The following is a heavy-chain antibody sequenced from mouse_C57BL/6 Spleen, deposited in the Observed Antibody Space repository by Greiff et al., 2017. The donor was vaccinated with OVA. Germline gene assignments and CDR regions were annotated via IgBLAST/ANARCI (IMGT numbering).Heavy chain of an antibody. D-gene: IGHD2-9*01. V-gene: IGHV1-7*01. CDR3: ARAYYGYNNGAWCAD. CDR2: INPSSGYT. CDR1: GYTFTSYW. J-gene: IGHJ3*01. Sequence: QVQLQQSGAELAKPGASVKLSCKASGYTFTSYWMHWVKQRPGQGLEWIGYINPSSGYTKYNQKFKDKATLTADKSSSTAYMQLSSLTYEDSAVYYCARAYYGYNNGAWCADWGEGRLVTVSA.